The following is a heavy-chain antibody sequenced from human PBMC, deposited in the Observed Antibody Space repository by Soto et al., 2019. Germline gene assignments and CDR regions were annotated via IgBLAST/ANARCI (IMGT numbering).Heavy chain of an antibody. CDR2: INHSGST. CDR3: ARVGYGGPRMYYYYYMDV. CDR1: GVSFSGYY. V-gene: IGHV4-34*01. J-gene: IGHJ6*03. D-gene: IGHD5-12*01. Sequence: SETLSLTCAVYGVSFSGYYWSWIRQPPGKGLEWIGEINHSGSTNYNPSLKSRVTISVDTSKNQFSLKLSSVTAADTAVYYCARVGYGGPRMYYYYYMDVWGKGTTVTVSS.